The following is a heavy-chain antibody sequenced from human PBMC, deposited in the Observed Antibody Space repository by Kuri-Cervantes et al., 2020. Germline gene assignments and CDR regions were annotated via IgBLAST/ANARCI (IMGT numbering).Heavy chain of an antibody. J-gene: IGHJ4*02. Sequence: GSLRLSCAVSGGSISSSNWWSWVRQPPGKGLEWIGEINHSGSTNYNPSLKSRVTISVDTSKNQFSLKLSSVTAADTAVYYFARGRSYLNYWGQGTLVTVSS. D-gene: IGHD3-10*01. CDR2: INHSGST. CDR1: GGSISSSNW. CDR3: ARGRSYLNY. V-gene: IGHV4-4*02.